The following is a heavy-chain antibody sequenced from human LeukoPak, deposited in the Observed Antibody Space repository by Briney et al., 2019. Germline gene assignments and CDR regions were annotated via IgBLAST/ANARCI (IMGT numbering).Heavy chain of an antibody. CDR3: ARENSGGKIAKLAD. Sequence: QSGGSLRLSCSASGFTFSSYDRHWVRQVTGKGLEWVSAIDTVGVTYYPDSVKGRFTISRENAKNSLYLQMNSLRAGDTAVYYCARENSGGKIAKLADWGQGTLVTVSS. CDR1: GFTFSSYD. J-gene: IGHJ4*02. V-gene: IGHV3-13*04. D-gene: IGHD4-23*01. CDR2: IDTVGVT.